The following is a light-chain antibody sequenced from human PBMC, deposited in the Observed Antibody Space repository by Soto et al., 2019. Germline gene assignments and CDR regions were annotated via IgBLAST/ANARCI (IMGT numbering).Light chain of an antibody. V-gene: IGKV3-15*01. CDR3: QQYNNWPPT. Sequence: EIVMTQSPATLSASPGERATLSCRASQSVRSKLAWYQQKPCQAPRLLIYGASTRATGIPARFSGSGSGTDFTLSIGSLQSEDFAVYYCQQYNNWPPTFGQGTKVEIK. CDR1: QSVRSK. J-gene: IGKJ1*01. CDR2: GAS.